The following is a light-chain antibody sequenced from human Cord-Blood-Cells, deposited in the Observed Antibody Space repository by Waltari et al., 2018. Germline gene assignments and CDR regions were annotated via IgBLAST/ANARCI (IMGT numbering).Light chain of an antibody. J-gene: IGLJ2*01. CDR2: EVS. CDR3: SSYTSSSTVV. V-gene: IGLV2-14*01. Sequence: QSALTQPASVSGSPGQSITISCTGTSSDVGGYNYVSWYQPHPGKAPKPMIYEVSNRPSGVSNRFSGSKSGNTASLTISGLQAEDEADYYCSSYTSSSTVVFGGGTKLTVL. CDR1: SSDVGGYNY.